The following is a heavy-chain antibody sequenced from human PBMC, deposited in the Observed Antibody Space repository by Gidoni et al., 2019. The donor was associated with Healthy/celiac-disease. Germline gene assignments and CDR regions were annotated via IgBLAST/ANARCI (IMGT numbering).Heavy chain of an antibody. V-gene: IGHV3-48*02. CDR1: GFTFSSYS. Sequence: EVQLVESGGGLVQPGGSLRLSCAASGFTFSSYSMNWVRQAPGKGLEWVSYISSSSSTIYYADSVKGRFTISRDNAKNSLYLQMNSLRDEDTAVYYCARDYLGAAAGTGWFDPWGQGTLVTVSS. J-gene: IGHJ5*02. D-gene: IGHD6-13*01. CDR3: ARDYLGAAAGTGWFDP. CDR2: ISSSSSTI.